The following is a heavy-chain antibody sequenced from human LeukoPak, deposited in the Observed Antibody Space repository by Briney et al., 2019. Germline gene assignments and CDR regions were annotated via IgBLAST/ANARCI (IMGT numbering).Heavy chain of an antibody. CDR3: ATTTIRLGY. Sequence: PSETLSLTCTVSGGSISSSSNYWGWIRQPPGKGLEWIGSIYYSGTTYYSPSLKSRVTISVDTSKNQFSLKLSSVTAADTAVYYCATTTIRLGYWGQGTLVTVSS. V-gene: IGHV4-39*07. CDR1: GGSISSSSNY. CDR2: IYYSGTT. D-gene: IGHD1-26*01. J-gene: IGHJ4*02.